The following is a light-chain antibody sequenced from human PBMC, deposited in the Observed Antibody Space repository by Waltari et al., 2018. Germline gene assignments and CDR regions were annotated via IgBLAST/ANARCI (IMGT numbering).Light chain of an antibody. CDR1: QSVLYSSNNKNY. J-gene: IGKJ4*01. V-gene: IGKV4-1*01. CDR2: WAS. CDR3: QSYDSSLSGVV. Sequence: DIVMTQSPDSLAVSLGERATINCKSSQSVLYSSNNKNYLAWYQQKPGQPPKLLIYWASTRESGVPDRFSGSGSGTSASLAITGLQAEDEADYYCQSYDSSLSGVVFGGGTK.